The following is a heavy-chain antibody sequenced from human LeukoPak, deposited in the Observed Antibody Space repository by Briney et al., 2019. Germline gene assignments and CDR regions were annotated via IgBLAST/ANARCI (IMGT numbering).Heavy chain of an antibody. CDR2: ITTDGSST. CDR1: GFTFSSYW. CDR3: ATGYSGNGVGY. D-gene: IGHD5-12*01. J-gene: IGHJ4*02. V-gene: IGHV3-74*01. Sequence: SGGSLRLSCAASGFTFSSYWMHWVRQRPGKGLVWVPRITTDGSSTTYADSVKGRFTVSRDNAKNTLYLQMNSLRAEDTAVYYCATGYSGNGVGYWGQGTLVTVSS.